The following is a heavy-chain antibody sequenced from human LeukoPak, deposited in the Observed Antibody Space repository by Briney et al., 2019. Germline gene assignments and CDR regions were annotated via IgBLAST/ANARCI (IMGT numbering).Heavy chain of an antibody. CDR3: ARAEYYYERNDYHYYLDY. CDR2: IDHRGNT. V-gene: IGHV4-59*01. CDR1: GASIYSFY. J-gene: IGHJ4*02. D-gene: IGHD3-22*01. Sequence: PSETLSLTCNVSGASIYSFYWNWVRQPPGKGLEWIGYIDHRGNTIYNPSLKSRVTLSLGASNKQFSLKLNSVTAADTAVYFCARAEYYYERNDYHYYLDYWGQGALVTVSS.